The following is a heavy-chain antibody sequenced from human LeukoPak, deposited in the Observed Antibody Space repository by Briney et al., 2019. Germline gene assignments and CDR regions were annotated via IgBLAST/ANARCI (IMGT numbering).Heavy chain of an antibody. D-gene: IGHD4-11*01. CDR3: AKDPYSNYYYGMDV. CDR2: ISWNSGSI. CDR1: GFTFDDYA. J-gene: IGHJ6*02. V-gene: IGHV3-9*01. Sequence: GRSLRLPCAASGFTFDDYAMHWVRQAPGKGLEWVSGISWNSGSIGYADSVKGRFTISRDNAKNSLYLQMNSLRAEDTALYYCAKDPYSNYYYGMDVWGQGTTVTVSS.